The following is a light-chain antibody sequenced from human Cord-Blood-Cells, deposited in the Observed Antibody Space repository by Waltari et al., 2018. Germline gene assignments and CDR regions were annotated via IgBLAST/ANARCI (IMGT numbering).Light chain of an antibody. CDR2: WAS. CDR3: QQYYSTPYT. Sequence: DIVMTQSPDSLAVSLGERATINCKSSQSVLYSSNNKNYLAWYQQKPGQPPKLLIYWASTRESGFPDRFSGSASGTDFTLTISSLQAEDVAVYYCQQYYSTPYTFGQGTKLEIK. CDR1: QSVLYSSNNKNY. J-gene: IGKJ2*01. V-gene: IGKV4-1*01.